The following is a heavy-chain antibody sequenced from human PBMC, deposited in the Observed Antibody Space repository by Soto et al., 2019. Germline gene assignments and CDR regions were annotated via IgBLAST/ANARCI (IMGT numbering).Heavy chain of an antibody. Sequence: QVQLQESGPGVVKTSETLSLTCSVSGGSISSYYWSWIRQPAGKGLEWIGRFYPSGSTNYNPSLWGRVTMSLDTSKKQFSLKLSSVTAADTAVYYCEGWSGYYNIDVWGQGTTVTDSS. J-gene: IGHJ6*02. D-gene: IGHD3-3*01. CDR2: FYPSGST. CDR3: EGWSGYYNIDV. CDR1: GGSISSYY. V-gene: IGHV4-4*07.